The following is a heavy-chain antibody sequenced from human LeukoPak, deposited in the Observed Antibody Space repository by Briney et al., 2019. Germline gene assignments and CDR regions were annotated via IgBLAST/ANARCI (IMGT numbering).Heavy chain of an antibody. V-gene: IGHV7-4-1*02. J-gene: IGHJ4*02. D-gene: IGHD3-3*01. CDR1: GYSFTGSA. CDR2: INTNTGNP. CDR3: ATKLHDFWSGYYGHFDY. Sequence: VASVKVSCKASGYSFTGSAMNWVRQAPGQGLEWMGWINTNTGNPTYAQGFTGRFVFSLDTSVSTAYLQISSLKAEDTAVYYCATKLHDFWSGYYGHFDYWGQGTLVTVSS.